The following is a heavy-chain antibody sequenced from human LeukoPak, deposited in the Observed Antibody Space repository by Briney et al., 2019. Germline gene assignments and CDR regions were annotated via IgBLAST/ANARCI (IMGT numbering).Heavy chain of an antibody. CDR2: IYYSGST. CDR3: ARDRLGYSGYGHYFDY. V-gene: IGHV4-59*01. Sequence: PSETLSLTCTVSGGSISSYYWSWIRQPPGKGLAGIGYIYYSGSTNYNPSLKSRVTISVDTSKNQFSLKLSSVTAADTAVYYCARDRLGYSGYGHYFDYWGQGTLVTVSS. D-gene: IGHD5-12*01. J-gene: IGHJ4*02. CDR1: GGSISSYY.